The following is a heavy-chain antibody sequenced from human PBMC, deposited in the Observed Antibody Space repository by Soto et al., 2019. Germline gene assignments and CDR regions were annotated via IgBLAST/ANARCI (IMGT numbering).Heavy chain of an antibody. V-gene: IGHV1-69*01. CDR3: ARRIMVRGVSDYYYGMDV. Sequence: QVQLVQSGAEVKKPGSSVKVSCKASGGTFSSYAISWVRQAPGQGLEWMGGIIPIFGTANYAQKFQGRVTITADESTSTADMELSSLRSEDTAVYYCARRIMVRGVSDYYYGMDVWGQGTTVTVSS. J-gene: IGHJ6*02. CDR1: GGTFSSYA. D-gene: IGHD3-10*01. CDR2: IIPIFGTA.